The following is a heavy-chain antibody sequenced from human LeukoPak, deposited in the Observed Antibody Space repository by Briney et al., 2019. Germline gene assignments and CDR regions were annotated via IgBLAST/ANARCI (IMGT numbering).Heavy chain of an antibody. D-gene: IGHD2/OR15-2a*01. Sequence: ASVKVACNASGYTFTSNAMNWVRQAAGQGRGLMGWINIKTGNPTYGRGLTGRFGFALDTSVSTAYLQISSLKAEDTAVYYCARDNAGNIDYWGQGTPVTVSS. CDR1: GYTFTSNA. V-gene: IGHV7-4-1*02. J-gene: IGHJ4*02. CDR3: ARDNAGNIDY. CDR2: INIKTGNP.